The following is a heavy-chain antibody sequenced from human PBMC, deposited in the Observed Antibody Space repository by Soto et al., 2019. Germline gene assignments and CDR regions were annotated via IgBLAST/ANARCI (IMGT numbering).Heavy chain of an antibody. CDR1: GLSFNRCW. V-gene: IGHV3-74*01. J-gene: IGHJ5*02. CDR2: INTDGSNT. D-gene: IGHD2-15*01. CDR3: AREFCSGGNCYTYYFDP. Sequence: GGSLRLSCAVSGLSFNRCWMHWVRHPPGKGLVWVSHINTDGSNTNYADSVKGRFSISRNNAKSTLFLQMNSLRDEDTAVYYCAREFCSGGNCYTYYFDPWGQGIPVTVSS.